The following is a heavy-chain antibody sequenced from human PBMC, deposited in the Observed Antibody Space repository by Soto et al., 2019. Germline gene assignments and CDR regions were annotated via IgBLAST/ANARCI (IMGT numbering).Heavy chain of an antibody. J-gene: IGHJ3*02. Sequence: ASVKVSCKVSGYTLTELSMHWVRQAPGKGLEWMGGFDPEDSETIYAQKFQGRVTMTEDTSTDTAYMELSSLRSEDTAVYYCATGLILEWFGTFDIWGQGTMVTVSS. CDR3: ATGLILEWFGTFDI. V-gene: IGHV1-24*01. CDR2: FDPEDSET. CDR1: GYTLTELS. D-gene: IGHD3-3*01.